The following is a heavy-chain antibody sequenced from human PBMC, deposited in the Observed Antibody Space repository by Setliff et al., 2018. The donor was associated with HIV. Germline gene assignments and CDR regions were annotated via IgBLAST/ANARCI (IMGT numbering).Heavy chain of an antibody. CDR3: AREYYRSGGYYSGWKYYYMDV. V-gene: IGHV4-4*08. CDR2: ISSGST. J-gene: IGHJ6*03. D-gene: IGHD2-15*01. Sequence: PSETLSLTCTVSGGSISSYYWSWIRQPPWKGLEWIGYISSGSTNYNPSLKSRVTISVDTSKNHFSLRLSSVTAADTAMYYCAREYYRSGGYYSGWKYYYMDVWGKGTTVTVSS. CDR1: GGSISSYY.